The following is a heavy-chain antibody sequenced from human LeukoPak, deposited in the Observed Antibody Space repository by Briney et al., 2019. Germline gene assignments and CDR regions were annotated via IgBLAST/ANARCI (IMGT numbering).Heavy chain of an antibody. J-gene: IGHJ6*03. CDR1: GYSFTSYW. CDR3: ARQDSSGYYYMDV. CDR2: IYPGDSDT. Sequence: GESLKISCKGSGYSFTSYWIVWVRQMPGKGLEWMGIIYPGDSDTRYSPSFQGQVTISADKSISTAYLQWSSLQASDTAMYYCARQDSSGYYYMDVWGKGTTVTVSS. D-gene: IGHD6-19*01. V-gene: IGHV5-51*01.